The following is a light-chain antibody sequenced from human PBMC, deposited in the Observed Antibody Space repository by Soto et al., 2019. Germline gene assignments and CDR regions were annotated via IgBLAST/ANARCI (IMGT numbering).Light chain of an antibody. Sequence: QSALTQPPSASGSPGQSVTISCTGSSSDVGGYNYVSWYQQHPGKAPKLMIYDVSKRPSGVPDRFSGSKSGNTASLTVSGLQAEDEDDYYCSSYAGSNIVVFGGGTKVTVL. CDR1: SSDVGGYNY. V-gene: IGLV2-8*01. CDR3: SSYAGSNIVV. J-gene: IGLJ2*01. CDR2: DVS.